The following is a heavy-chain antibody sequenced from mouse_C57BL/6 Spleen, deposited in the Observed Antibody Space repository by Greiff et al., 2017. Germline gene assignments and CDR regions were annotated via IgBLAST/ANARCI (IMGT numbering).Heavy chain of an antibody. V-gene: IGHV7-3*01. CDR2: IRNKANGYTT. J-gene: IGHJ4*01. D-gene: IGHD2-1*01. CDR3: ARSSHGNSYAMDY. Sequence: EVKLVESGGGLVQPGGSLSLSCAASGFTFTDYYMSWVRQPPGKALEWLGFIRNKANGYTTEYSATVKGRFTISRDNSQSILYLQMNALRAEDSATYYCARSSHGNSYAMDYWGQGTSVTVSS. CDR1: GFTFTDYY.